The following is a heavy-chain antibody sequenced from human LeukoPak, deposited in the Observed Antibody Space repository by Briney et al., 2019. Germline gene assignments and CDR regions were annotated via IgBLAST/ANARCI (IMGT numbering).Heavy chain of an antibody. D-gene: IGHD1-26*01. CDR2: ISYDGSNK. Sequence: PGRSLRLSCAASGFTFSSYGMHWVRQAPGKGLEWVAVISYDGSNKYYADSVKGRFTISRDNSKNTLYLQMNSLRAEDTAVYYCARSHSGSYYGYFDYWGQGTLVTVSS. CDR3: ARSHSGSYYGYFDY. J-gene: IGHJ4*02. V-gene: IGHV3-30*03. CDR1: GFTFSSYG.